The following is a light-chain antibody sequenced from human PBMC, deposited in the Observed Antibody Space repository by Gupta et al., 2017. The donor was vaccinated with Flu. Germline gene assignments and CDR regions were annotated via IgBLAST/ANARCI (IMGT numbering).Light chain of an antibody. J-gene: IGLJ1*01. V-gene: IGLV1-40*01. CDR1: SSNIGAGYD. CDR3: QSYDSRLSGFYV. Sequence: QSVLTQPPSVSGAPGQRVTISRTGSSSNIGAGYDVHWYQQLPGTAPKPLIYVNNNRPSGVPDRFSGSKSGTSASLAITGLQAEDEADYYCQSYDSRLSGFYVFGTGTKVTVL. CDR2: VNN.